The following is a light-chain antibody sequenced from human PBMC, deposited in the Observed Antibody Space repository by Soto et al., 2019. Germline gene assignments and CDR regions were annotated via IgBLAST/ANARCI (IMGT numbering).Light chain of an antibody. CDR3: SSYTRTNTRV. Sequence: QSVLTQPRSVSGSPGQSVTISCTATGSDVGDSSHVSWYQLHPGKAPKLMIYEVNNRPSGVPDRFSGSKSGNTASLTISGLQAEDEADYFCSSYTRTNTRVFGGGTKLTVL. CDR2: EVN. V-gene: IGLV2-11*01. CDR1: GSDVGDSSH. J-gene: IGLJ3*02.